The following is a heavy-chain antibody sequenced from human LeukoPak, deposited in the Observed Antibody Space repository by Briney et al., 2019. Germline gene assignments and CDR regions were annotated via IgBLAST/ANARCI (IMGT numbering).Heavy chain of an antibody. D-gene: IGHD4-17*01. CDR1: GFTFSTYS. CDR2: ISSSSSDI. J-gene: IGHJ4*02. Sequence: GGSLRLSCAASGFTFSTYSMNWVRQAPGKGLEWVSSISSSSSDIYYADSVKGRFTISRDNAKNSLYLQMNSLRAEDAAVYYCARAPHGDYLDYWGQGTLVTV. CDR3: ARAPHGDYLDY. V-gene: IGHV3-21*01.